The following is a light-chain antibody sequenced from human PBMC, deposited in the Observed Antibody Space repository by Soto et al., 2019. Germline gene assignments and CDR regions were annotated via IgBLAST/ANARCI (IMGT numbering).Light chain of an antibody. CDR1: QSVSSN. J-gene: IGKJ1*01. V-gene: IGKV3-20*01. Sequence: EIVMTQSPATLSVSPAERATLSCRASQSVSSNLAWYQQKPGQAPRRLIYGASTRATGIPDRFSGSGSGTDFTLTISRLEPEDFAVYYCQQYGSSGTFGQGTKVDIK. CDR3: QQYGSSGT. CDR2: GAS.